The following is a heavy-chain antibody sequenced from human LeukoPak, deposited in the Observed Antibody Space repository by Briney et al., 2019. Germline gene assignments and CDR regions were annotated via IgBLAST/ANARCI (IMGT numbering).Heavy chain of an antibody. CDR3: AKTTYASNSSGWYNHFDY. Sequence: PGGSLRLSCATSGFIFSNYAMTWVRQAPGKGLEWVSPISSSGYSTYYADSVKGRFTISRDNSKNTLYLQLNSLRAEDTTVYYCAKTTYASNSSGWYNHFDYWGQGTLVTVSS. D-gene: IGHD6-19*01. CDR2: ISSSGYST. J-gene: IGHJ4*02. V-gene: IGHV3-23*01. CDR1: GFIFSNYA.